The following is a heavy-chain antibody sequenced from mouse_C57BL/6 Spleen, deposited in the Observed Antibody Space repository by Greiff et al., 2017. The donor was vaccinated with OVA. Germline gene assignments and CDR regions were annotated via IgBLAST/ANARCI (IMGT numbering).Heavy chain of an antibody. V-gene: IGHV1-61*01. J-gene: IGHJ2*01. D-gene: IGHD4-1*01. Sequence: QVQLQQPGAELVRPGSSVKLSCKASGYTFTSYWMDWVKQRPGQGLEWIGNIYPSDSETHYNQKFKDKATLTVDKSSSTAYMQLSSLTSEDSAVYYGARGGSWDVGYYFDYWGQGTTLTVSS. CDR2: IYPSDSET. CDR3: ARGGSWDVGYYFDY. CDR1: GYTFTSYW.